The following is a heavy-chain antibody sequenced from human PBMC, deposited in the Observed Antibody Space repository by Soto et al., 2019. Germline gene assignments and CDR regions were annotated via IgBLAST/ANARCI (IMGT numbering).Heavy chain of an antibody. J-gene: IGHJ6*02. CDR3: AREVGYSYATYYYYYGMDV. V-gene: IGHV3-72*01. D-gene: IGHD5-18*01. CDR1: GFTFSDHY. Sequence: EVQLVESGGGLVQPGGSLRLSCAASGFTFSDHYMDWVRQAPGKGLEWVGRTRNKANSYTTEYAASVKGRFTISRDDSKNSLYLQMNSLKTEDTAVYYCAREVGYSYATYYYYYGMDVWGQGTTVTVSS. CDR2: TRNKANSYTT.